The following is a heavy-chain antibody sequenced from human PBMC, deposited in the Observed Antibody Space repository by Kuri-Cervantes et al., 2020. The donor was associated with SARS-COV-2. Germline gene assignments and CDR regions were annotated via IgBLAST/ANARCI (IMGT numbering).Heavy chain of an antibody. J-gene: IGHJ4*02. Sequence: GSLRLSCAVYGGSFSGYYWSWIRQPPGKGLEWIREINHSGSTNYNPPLKSRVTISVDTSKNQFSLKLSSVTAADTAVYYCAGWPVVPAANPKWGIDYWGQGTLVTVSS. CDR3: AGWPVVPAANPKWGIDY. CDR2: INHSGST. CDR1: GGSFSGYY. V-gene: IGHV4-34*01. D-gene: IGHD2-2*01.